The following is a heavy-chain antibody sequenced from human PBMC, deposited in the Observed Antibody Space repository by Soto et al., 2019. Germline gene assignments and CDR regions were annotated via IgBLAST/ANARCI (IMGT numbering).Heavy chain of an antibody. CDR3: ATGYYYDSSGPTFDH. D-gene: IGHD3-22*01. CDR1: GYTLTELS. J-gene: IGHJ4*02. CDR2: FDPEDGET. V-gene: IGHV1-24*01. Sequence: ASVKVSCKVSGYTLTELSMHWVRQAPGKGLEWMGGFDPEDGETIYAQKFQGRVTMTEDTSTDTAYMELSSLRSEDTAVYYCATGYYYDSSGPTFDHWGQGTLVTVSS.